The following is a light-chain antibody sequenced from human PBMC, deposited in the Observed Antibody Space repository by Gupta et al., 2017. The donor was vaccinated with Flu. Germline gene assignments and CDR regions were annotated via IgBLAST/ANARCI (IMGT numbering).Light chain of an antibody. Sequence: NCKSSQSFLYSSNNKNYLAWYQQKPGQPPKLLIYWASTRESGVPNRFSGSGSGTDFTLTISRLQAEDVAVYYCQQYYSTPPTFGQGTKVEIK. CDR3: QQYYSTPPT. CDR1: QSFLYSSNNKNY. CDR2: WAS. V-gene: IGKV4-1*01. J-gene: IGKJ1*01.